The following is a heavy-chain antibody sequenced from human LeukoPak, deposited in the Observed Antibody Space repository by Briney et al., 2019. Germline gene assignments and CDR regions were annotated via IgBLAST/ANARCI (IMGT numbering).Heavy chain of an antibody. D-gene: IGHD5-18*01. Sequence: KPSETLSLTCTVSGGSISSNSYYWGWIRQPPGKGLEWIGSIYYSGSTYYNPSLKSRVTISVDTSKNQFSLKLSSVTAADTAVYYCARIRSVDTPYNWFDPWGQGTLVTVSS. CDR2: IYYSGST. CDR3: ARIRSVDTPYNWFDP. V-gene: IGHV4-39*01. J-gene: IGHJ5*02. CDR1: GGSISSNSYY.